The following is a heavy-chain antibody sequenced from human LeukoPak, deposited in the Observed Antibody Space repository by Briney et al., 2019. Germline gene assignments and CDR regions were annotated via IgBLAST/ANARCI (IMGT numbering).Heavy chain of an antibody. V-gene: IGHV4-30-2*01. D-gene: IGHD3-10*01. CDR2: IYPRGST. J-gene: IGHJ4*02. Sequence: PSQTLSLTCAVSGGSISSGSYSWSWIRQPPGKGLEWIGYIYPRGSTYYNPSLKSRVTISVDRSKNQFSLKLSSVTAADTAVYYCARDYGSGSYYNPNYFDYWGQGTLVTVSS. CDR1: GGSISSGSYS. CDR3: ARDYGSGSYYNPNYFDY.